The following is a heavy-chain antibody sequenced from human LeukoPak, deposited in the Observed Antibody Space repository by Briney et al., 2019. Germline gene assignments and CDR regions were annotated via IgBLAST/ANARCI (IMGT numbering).Heavy chain of an antibody. Sequence: SETLSLTCTVSVGSMSTTSYFWGWIRQPPGKGLEWMGSTYYSVSTYDNPSLKSRVTISIDRSKNQSSLKLTSVTAADTAVYYCGRQSYDYGVDFWGQGTLVTVSS. CDR3: GRQSYDYGVDF. V-gene: IGHV4-39*01. J-gene: IGHJ4*02. CDR1: VGSMSTTSYF. CDR2: TYYSVST. D-gene: IGHD5-12*01.